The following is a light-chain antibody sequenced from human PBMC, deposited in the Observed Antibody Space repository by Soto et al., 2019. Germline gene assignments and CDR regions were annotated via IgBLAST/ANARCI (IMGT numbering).Light chain of an antibody. V-gene: IGLV1-51*01. CDR2: DDN. CDR3: GSWDSSLSAYV. CDR1: SSNIGGNS. Sequence: VLTQPPSVSAAPGQKVTISCSGSSSNIGGNSVSWYQQLPGTAPKLLIYDDNKRPPGIPDRFSGSKSGTSATLGITGFQTGDEADYYCGSWDSSLSAYVFGTGTKFTVL. J-gene: IGLJ1*01.